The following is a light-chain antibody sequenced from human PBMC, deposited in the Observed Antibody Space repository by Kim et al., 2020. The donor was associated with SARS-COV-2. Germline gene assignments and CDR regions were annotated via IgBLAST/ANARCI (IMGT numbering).Light chain of an antibody. CDR1: SSDVGGYNS. CDR3: SSYAGINIFV. Sequence: GQSVPISCAGTSSDVGGYNSVSWYQHHPGKAPKLLIYEVTKRPSGVPDRFSGSKSGNTASLTVSGLQPEDESDYYCSSYAGINIFVFGTGTKVTVL. J-gene: IGLJ1*01. CDR2: EVT. V-gene: IGLV2-8*01.